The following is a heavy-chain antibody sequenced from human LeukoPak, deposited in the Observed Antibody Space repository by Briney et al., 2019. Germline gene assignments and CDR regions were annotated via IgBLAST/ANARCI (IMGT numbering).Heavy chain of an antibody. V-gene: IGHV1-2*02. CDR1: GYTFTDYY. J-gene: IGHJ6*03. CDR2: INPYSGDT. CDR3: ARDGYCGGDCYSRYYYYYMDV. Sequence: GASVKVSCKASGYTFTDYYMHWVRQAPGQGLEWMAWINPYSGDTHYAQKVQGRVTMTTDTTTSTAYMELRSLRSDDTAVYYCARDGYCGGDCYSRYYYYYMDVWGKGTTVIVSS. D-gene: IGHD2-21*02.